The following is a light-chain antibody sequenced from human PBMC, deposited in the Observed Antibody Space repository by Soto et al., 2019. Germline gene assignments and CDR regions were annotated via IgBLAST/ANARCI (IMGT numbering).Light chain of an antibody. Sequence: DIQMTQSPPSVSASVGDNVTVSCRASQGISSSLAWYQQKPGKAPKLLIYGASTVQSGATSRFSGSGSATDFTLTIRSLQPEDFATYYCQQGDKFPLTFGKGTRVDI. J-gene: IGKJ2*01. V-gene: IGKV1-12*01. CDR2: GAS. CDR3: QQGDKFPLT. CDR1: QGISSS.